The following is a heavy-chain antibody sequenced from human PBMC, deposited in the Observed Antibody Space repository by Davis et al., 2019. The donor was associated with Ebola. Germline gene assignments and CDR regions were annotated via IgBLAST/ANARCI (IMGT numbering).Heavy chain of an antibody. CDR3: ARFDWGSKRGYSGYEPDYYYYYGMDV. CDR1: GGTFSSYA. V-gene: IGHV1-69*13. D-gene: IGHD5-12*01. CDR2: IIPIFGTA. J-gene: IGHJ6*02. Sequence: SVKVSCKASGGTFSSYAISWVRQAPGQGLEWMGGIIPIFGTANYAQKFQGRVTITADESTSTAYMELSSLRSEDTAVHYCARFDWGSKRGYSGYEPDYYYYYGMDVWGQGTTVTVSS.